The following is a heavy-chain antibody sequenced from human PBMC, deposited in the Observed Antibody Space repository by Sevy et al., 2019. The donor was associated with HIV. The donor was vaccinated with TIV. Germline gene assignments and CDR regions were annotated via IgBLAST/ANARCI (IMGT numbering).Heavy chain of an antibody. CDR3: ARDRGRAADNWFDP. D-gene: IGHD2-15*01. V-gene: IGHV1-18*04. CDR1: GYTFTSYG. J-gene: IGHJ5*02. Sequence: ASVKVSCKASGYTFTSYGISWVRQAPGQGLEWMGWISAYNGNTNYAQTLQGRVTMTTDTSTSTAYMELRSLRSDDTAVYYCARDRGRAADNWFDPWGQGTLVTVSS. CDR2: ISAYNGNT.